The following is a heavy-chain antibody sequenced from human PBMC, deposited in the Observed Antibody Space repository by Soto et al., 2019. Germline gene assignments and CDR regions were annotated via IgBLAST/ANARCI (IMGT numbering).Heavy chain of an antibody. J-gene: IGHJ4*02. V-gene: IGHV1-69*13. CDR3: ARALGGYSYGYEGVGYYFDY. CDR1: GGTFSSYA. CDR2: IIPIFGTA. Sequence: ASVKVSCKASGGTFSSYAISWVRQAPGQGLEWMGGIIPIFGTANYAQKFQGRVTITADESTSTAYMELSSLRSEDTAVYYCARALGGYSYGYEGVGYYFDYWGQGTLVTVSS. D-gene: IGHD5-18*01.